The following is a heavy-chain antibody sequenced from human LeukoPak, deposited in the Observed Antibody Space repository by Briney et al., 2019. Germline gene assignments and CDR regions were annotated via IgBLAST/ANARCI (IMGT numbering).Heavy chain of an antibody. CDR2: ISYDGSNK. J-gene: IGHJ4*02. V-gene: IGHV3-30*04. CDR3: SVSLNY. Sequence: PGGSLRLSCAASGFTFSSYAMHWVRQAPGKGLEWVAVISYDGSNKNYADSVKGRFTISGDNAKNSLFLQMNSLRAEDTAVYYCSVSLNYWGQGTLVTVSS. CDR1: GFTFSSYA.